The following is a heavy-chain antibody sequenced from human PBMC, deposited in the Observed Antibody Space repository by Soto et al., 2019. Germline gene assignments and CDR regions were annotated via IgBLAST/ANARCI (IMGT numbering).Heavy chain of an antibody. CDR2: ISYDGSNK. J-gene: IGHJ5*02. CDR1: GFTFSSYA. Sequence: QVQLVESGGGVVQPGRSLRLSCAASGFTFSSYAMHWVRQAPGKGLEWVAVISYDGSNKYYADSVKGRFTIARDNSKNTLYLQMNSLRAEDTAGYYCASASKQWLVRSNWFDPWGQGTLVTVSS. D-gene: IGHD6-19*01. CDR3: ASASKQWLVRSNWFDP. V-gene: IGHV3-30-3*01.